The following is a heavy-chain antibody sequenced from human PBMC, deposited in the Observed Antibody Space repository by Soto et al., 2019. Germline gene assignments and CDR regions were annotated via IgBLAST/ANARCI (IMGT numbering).Heavy chain of an antibody. J-gene: IGHJ6*02. Sequence: KPTQTLTLTCTFSGFSLSTSGMCVSWIRQPPGKALEWLALIDWDDDKYYSTSLKTRLTISKDTSKNQVVLTMTNMDPVDTATYYCARSYSTYYYYGMDVWGQGTTVTLSS. V-gene: IGHV2-70*01. CDR3: ARSYSTYYYYGMDV. D-gene: IGHD5-18*01. CDR2: IDWDDDK. CDR1: GFSLSTSGMC.